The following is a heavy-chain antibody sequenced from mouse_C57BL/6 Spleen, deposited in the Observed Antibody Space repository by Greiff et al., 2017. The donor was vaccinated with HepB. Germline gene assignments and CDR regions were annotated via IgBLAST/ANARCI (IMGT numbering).Heavy chain of an antibody. Sequence: VQLQQSGAELARPGASVKLSCKASGYTFTSYGISWVKQRTGQGLEWIGEIYPRSGNTYYNEKFKGKATLTADKSSSTAYMELRSLTSEDSAVYFCAREGDGLGAYWGQGTLVTVSA. CDR2: IYPRSGNT. V-gene: IGHV1-81*01. D-gene: IGHD2-3*01. CDR1: GYTFTSYG. J-gene: IGHJ3*01. CDR3: AREGDGLGAY.